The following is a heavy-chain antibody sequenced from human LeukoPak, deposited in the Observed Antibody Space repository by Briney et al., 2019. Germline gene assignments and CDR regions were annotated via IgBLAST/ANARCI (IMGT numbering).Heavy chain of an antibody. CDR1: GFTFSSYE. V-gene: IGHV3-48*03. J-gene: IGHJ4*02. CDR2: IDSSGSTI. Sequence: GGSLRLSCAASGFTFSSYEMNWVRQAPGKGLEWISFIDSSGSTIYYADSVKGRFTISRDNAKKSLYLQMNSLRVEDTAVYYCARDGILEWLLGWGQGTLVTVSS. CDR3: ARDGILEWLLG. D-gene: IGHD3-3*01.